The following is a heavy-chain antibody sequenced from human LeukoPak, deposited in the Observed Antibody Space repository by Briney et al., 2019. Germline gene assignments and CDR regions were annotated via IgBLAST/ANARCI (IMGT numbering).Heavy chain of an antibody. Sequence: SETLSLTCTVSGYSISRGYSWGWIRQPPGKGLEWIGSIYYSGNTYYNASLKSQVPISIDTSKNQFSLSLSSVTAADTAVYYCARWTTVTRAFDYWGQGTLVTVSS. CDR3: ARWTTVTRAFDY. CDR1: GYSISRGYS. CDR2: IYYSGNT. D-gene: IGHD4-17*01. V-gene: IGHV4-38-2*02. J-gene: IGHJ4*02.